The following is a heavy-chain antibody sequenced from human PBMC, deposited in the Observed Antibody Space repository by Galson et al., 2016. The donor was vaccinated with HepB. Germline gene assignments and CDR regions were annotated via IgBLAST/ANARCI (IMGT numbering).Heavy chain of an antibody. V-gene: IGHV3-33*01. CDR1: GFTFSSCG. D-gene: IGHD6-25*01. Sequence: SLRLSCAASGFTFSSCGMHWVRQAPGKGLEWLALIWYDGSNDYYADSVKGRFTTSRDNSKNTLYLQLNSLRAEDTAVYYCAREHPGIAAAILDYWGQGTLVTVSS. CDR2: IWYDGSND. J-gene: IGHJ4*02. CDR3: AREHPGIAAAILDY.